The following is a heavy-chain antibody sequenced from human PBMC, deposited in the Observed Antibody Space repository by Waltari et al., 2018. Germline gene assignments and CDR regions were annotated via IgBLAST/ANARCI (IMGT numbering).Heavy chain of an antibody. V-gene: IGHV1-69*01. CDR2: IIPILGTA. CDR3: ARCIVVVPASYYYYGMDV. D-gene: IGHD2-2*01. Sequence: QAQLVQSGAEVKKPGSSVKVSCKASGGTFSSYAISWVRQAPGQGLEWMGGIIPILGTANDAQKFQGRVTITADESTSTAYMELSSRRSEDTAVYYCARCIVVVPASYYYYGMDVWGQGTTVTVSS. CDR1: GGTFSSYA. J-gene: IGHJ6*02.